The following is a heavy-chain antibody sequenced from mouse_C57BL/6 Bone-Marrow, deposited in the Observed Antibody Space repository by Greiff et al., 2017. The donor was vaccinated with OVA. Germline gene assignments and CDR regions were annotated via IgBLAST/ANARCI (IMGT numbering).Heavy chain of an antibody. Sequence: QVQLQQSGAELVRPGASVKLSCKASGYTFTDYYINWVKQRPGQGLEWIARIYPGSGNTYYNEKFKGKATLTAEKSSSTAYMQLSSLTSEDSAVYVCERYGSREFAWFAYWGQGTLVTVSA. V-gene: IGHV1-76*01. CDR3: ERYGSREFAWFAY. D-gene: IGHD1-1*01. J-gene: IGHJ3*01. CDR1: GYTFTDYY. CDR2: IYPGSGNT.